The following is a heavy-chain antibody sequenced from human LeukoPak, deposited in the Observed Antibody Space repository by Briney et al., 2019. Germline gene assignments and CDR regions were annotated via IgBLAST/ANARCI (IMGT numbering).Heavy chain of an antibody. CDR2: ISLGGGAT. V-gene: IGHV3-23*01. CDR1: GFTFSSYA. CDR3: AKVNATYYFDF. Sequence: QPGGSLRLSCAASGFTFSSYAMRWVRQAPGKGLEWISAISLGGGATYYADSVKGRFTISRDNSKNTLYLQMNSLRAEDTAIYYCAKVNATYYFDFWGQGTLVTVSS. J-gene: IGHJ4*02.